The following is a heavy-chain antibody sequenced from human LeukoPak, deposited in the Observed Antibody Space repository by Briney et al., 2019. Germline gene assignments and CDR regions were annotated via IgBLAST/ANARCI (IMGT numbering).Heavy chain of an antibody. J-gene: IGHJ4*02. Sequence: ASVKVSCKASGYTFTGYYIHWVRQAPGQGLEWMGIIYPGGGSTSYAQKFQGRVTMTRDMSTSTVYMELSSLRSEDTAVYYCARDNDFDYWGQGTLATVSS. CDR3: ARDNDFDY. V-gene: IGHV1-46*01. CDR2: IYPGGGST. D-gene: IGHD2-8*01. CDR1: GYTFTGYY.